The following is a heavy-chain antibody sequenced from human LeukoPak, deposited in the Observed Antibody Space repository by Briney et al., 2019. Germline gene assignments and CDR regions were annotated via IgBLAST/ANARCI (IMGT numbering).Heavy chain of an antibody. Sequence: GGSLRLSCAASGFTFSSYSMNWVRQAPGKGLEWVSSISSSSSYIYYADSLKGRFTISRDNAKNSLYLQMNSMRAEDTAVYYCARDNYYGSGSYYKTPYYYYGMDVWGKGTTVTVSS. CDR1: GFTFSSYS. D-gene: IGHD3-10*01. V-gene: IGHV3-21*01. CDR2: ISSSSSYI. J-gene: IGHJ6*04. CDR3: ARDNYYGSGSYYKTPYYYYGMDV.